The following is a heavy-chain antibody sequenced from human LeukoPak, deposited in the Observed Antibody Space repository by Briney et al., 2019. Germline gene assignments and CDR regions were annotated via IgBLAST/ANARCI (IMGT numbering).Heavy chain of an antibody. V-gene: IGHV4-38-2*02. CDR2: IYYSGNT. Sequence: SETLSLTCTVSGYSINSGHYWGWIRQPPGKRLEWIGSIYYSGNTYYNPTLKSRITISVDTSKNQFPLNLTSVTAADAAVYYCARDLGYSGFDWAPWGQGTLVTVSS. D-gene: IGHD5-12*01. CDR1: GYSINSGHY. J-gene: IGHJ5*02. CDR3: ARDLGYSGFDWAP.